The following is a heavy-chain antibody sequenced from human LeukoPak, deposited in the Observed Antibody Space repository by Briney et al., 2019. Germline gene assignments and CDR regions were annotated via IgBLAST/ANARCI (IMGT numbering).Heavy chain of an antibody. CDR1: GFTFSSYS. CDR3: ARDSPFDSSGGTLDHSSGRGIVAFDI. J-gene: IGHJ3*02. Sequence: GGSLRLSCAASGFTFSSYSMNWVRQAPGKGLEWVSSISSSSSYIYYADSVKGRFTISRDNAKNSLYLQMNSLRAEDTAVYYCARDSPFDSSGGTLDHSSGRGIVAFDIWGQGTMVTVSS. D-gene: IGHD6-6*01. CDR2: ISSSSSYI. V-gene: IGHV3-21*01.